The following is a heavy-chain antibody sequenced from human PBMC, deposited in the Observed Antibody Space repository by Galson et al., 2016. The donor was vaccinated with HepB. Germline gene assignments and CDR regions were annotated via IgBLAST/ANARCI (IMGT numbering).Heavy chain of an antibody. J-gene: IGHJ5*02. D-gene: IGHD4-11*01. V-gene: IGHV2-5*02. CDR1: GFSLSTSGVG. Sequence: PALVKPTQTLTLTCSFSGFSLSTSGVGVGWIRQPPGKALEWLGTIYWDDAKRYSPSLKSRLIITKGTSKNQVVLTMTNVDPVDTATYYCARRRPSNYPTGFDPWGRGTLVTVAS. CDR2: IYWDDAK. CDR3: ARRRPSNYPTGFDP.